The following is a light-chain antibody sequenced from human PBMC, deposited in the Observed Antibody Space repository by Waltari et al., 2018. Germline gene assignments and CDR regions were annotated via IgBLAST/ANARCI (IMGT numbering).Light chain of an antibody. CDR3: QSYDRSLNGHVV. V-gene: IGLV1-40*01. CDR2: GNS. Sequence: QSVLTQPPSVSGAPGQTVTISCTGTSSHIGSTYYVHWYQQLPGTAPKLIIYGNSNRPAGVPDRFSGSKSGTSASLAITGLQAEDEADYYCQSYDRSLNGHVVFGGGTKVTVL. J-gene: IGLJ2*01. CDR1: SSHIGSTYY.